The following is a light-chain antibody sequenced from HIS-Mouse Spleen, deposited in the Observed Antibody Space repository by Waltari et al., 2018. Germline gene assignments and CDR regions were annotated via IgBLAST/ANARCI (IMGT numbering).Light chain of an antibody. CDR1: QSISSY. CDR2: AAS. Sequence: DIQMTQSPSSLSASVGDRVTITYRASQSISSYLNWYQQKPGKAPKLLIYAASSLQSGVPSRFSGSGSGTDFTLTISSLQPEDFATDYCQQSYSTPPYTFGQGTKLEIK. J-gene: IGKJ2*01. CDR3: QQSYSTPPYT. V-gene: IGKV1-39*01.